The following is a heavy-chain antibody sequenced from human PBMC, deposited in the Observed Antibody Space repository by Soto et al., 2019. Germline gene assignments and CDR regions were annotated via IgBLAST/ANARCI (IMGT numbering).Heavy chain of an antibody. J-gene: IGHJ6*02. Sequence: QVQLVESGGGVVQPGRSLRLSCAASGFTFSSYGMHWVRQAPGKGLEWVAVIWYDGSNKYYADSVKGRFTISRDNSKNTLYLQMNSLRAEDTAVYYCAGDLAGGQWLGGMDVWGQGTTVTVSS. V-gene: IGHV3-33*01. D-gene: IGHD6-19*01. CDR2: IWYDGSNK. CDR1: GFTFSSYG. CDR3: AGDLAGGQWLGGMDV.